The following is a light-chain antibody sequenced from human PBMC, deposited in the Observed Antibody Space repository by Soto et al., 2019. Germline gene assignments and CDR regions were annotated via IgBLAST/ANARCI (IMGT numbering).Light chain of an antibody. Sequence: DIQMTQSPSSLSASVGDRVTITCQASHDISNYLNWYQQKPGKAPKLLTYDASNLETGVPSRFSGSGSGTDFTFTISNLQAEDIATYYCQQYNNPYGTFGQGTKLEI. J-gene: IGKJ2*01. CDR3: QQYNNPYGT. CDR1: HDISNY. V-gene: IGKV1-33*01. CDR2: DAS.